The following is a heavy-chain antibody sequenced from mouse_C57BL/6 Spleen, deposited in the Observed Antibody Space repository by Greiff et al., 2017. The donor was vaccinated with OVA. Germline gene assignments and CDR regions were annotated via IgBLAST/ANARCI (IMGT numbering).Heavy chain of an antibody. J-gene: IGHJ4*01. CDR1: GYTFTSYW. V-gene: IGHV1-59*01. D-gene: IGHD1-1*01. CDR2: IDPSDSYT. Sequence: QVQLQQPGAELVRPGTSVTLSCKASGYTFTSYWMHWVKQRPGQGLEWIGVIDPSDSYTNSNQKFKGKATLTVDTSSSTAYMQLSSLTSEDSAVYYCARRYYGSSYWAMDYWGQGTSVTVSS. CDR3: ARRYYGSSYWAMDY.